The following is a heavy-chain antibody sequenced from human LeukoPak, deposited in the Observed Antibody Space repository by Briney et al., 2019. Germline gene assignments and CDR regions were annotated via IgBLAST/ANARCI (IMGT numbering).Heavy chain of an antibody. D-gene: IGHD5-12*01. CDR3: ARWPFQH. Sequence: PGRSLRLSCAASGFTFSSYAMHRVRQAPGKGLEWVAVISYDGSNKYYADSVKGRFTISRDNSKNTLYLQMNSLRAEDTAVYYCARWPFQHWGQGTLVTVSS. CDR2: ISYDGSNK. V-gene: IGHV3-30-3*01. J-gene: IGHJ1*01. CDR1: GFTFSSYA.